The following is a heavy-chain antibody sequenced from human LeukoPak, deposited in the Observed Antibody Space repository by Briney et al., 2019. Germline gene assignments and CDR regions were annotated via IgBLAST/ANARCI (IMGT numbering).Heavy chain of an antibody. D-gene: IGHD2-2*01. CDR2: INHSGST. CDR3: ARVVGSYYFDY. CDR1: GGSFSGYY. J-gene: IGHJ4*02. V-gene: IGHV4-34*01. Sequence: PSETLSLTCAVYGGSFSGYYWSWIRQPPGKGLEWIGEINHSGSTNYNPSLKSRVTISVDTSKNQFSLKLSSVTAADTAAYYCARVVGSYYFDYWGQGTLVTVSS.